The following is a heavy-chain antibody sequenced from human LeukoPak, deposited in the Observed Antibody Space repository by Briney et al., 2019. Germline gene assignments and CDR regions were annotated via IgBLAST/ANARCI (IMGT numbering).Heavy chain of an antibody. Sequence: ASVKVSCKASGYTFTGYYMHWVRQAPGQGLEWMGWINPTSGSTNYAQKFQGRVTMTRDTSISTAYMELSRLRSDDTAVYYCARIAYSSSWYTDYWGQGTLVTVSS. CDR3: ARIAYSSSWYTDY. V-gene: IGHV1-2*02. CDR1: GYTFTGYY. D-gene: IGHD6-13*01. J-gene: IGHJ4*02. CDR2: INPTSGST.